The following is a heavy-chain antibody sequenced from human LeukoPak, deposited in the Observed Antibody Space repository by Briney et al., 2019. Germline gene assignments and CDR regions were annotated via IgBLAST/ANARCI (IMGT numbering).Heavy chain of an antibody. CDR1: GYTFTGYY. CDR3: ARTNWSSGWYYGY. CDR2: INPNSGGT. J-gene: IGHJ4*02. Sequence: ASVKVSCKASGYTFTGYYMHWVRQAPGQGLEWMGWINPNSGGTNYAQKFQGRVTMTRDTSISTAYMELSRLRSDDTAVYYCARTNWSSGWYYGYWGQGTLVTVSS. V-gene: IGHV1-2*02. D-gene: IGHD6-19*01.